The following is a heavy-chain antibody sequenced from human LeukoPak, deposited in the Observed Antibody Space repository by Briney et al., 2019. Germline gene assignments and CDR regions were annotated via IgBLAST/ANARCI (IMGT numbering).Heavy chain of an antibody. CDR2: ISSGGTYE. CDR1: GFTFSNYA. CDR3: ARDSTYYYDSGSSGPHYFDN. V-gene: IGHV3-30*01. Sequence: GKSLRLSCAASGFTFSNYAVHWVRQAPGKGLEWVSLISSGGTYEYYADSVKGRFTISRDNSKNTLYLQLNSLRAEDTAVYYCARDSTYYYDSGSSGPHYFDNWGQGTLVTVSS. D-gene: IGHD3-10*01. J-gene: IGHJ4*02.